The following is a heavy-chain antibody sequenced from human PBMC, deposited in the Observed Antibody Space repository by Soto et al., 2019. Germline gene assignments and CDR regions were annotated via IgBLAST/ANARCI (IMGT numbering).Heavy chain of an antibody. CDR3: AHTTRSSGWAIMDY. Sequence: QITLKESGPTQVKPTQTLTLTCTVSGFSLSTIGVGVGWIRQPPGKALEWLALIFWNDDKRYSPSLRTRLTITKDTSKNQVVLTMTNMDPVDTATYYCAHTTRSSGWAIMDYWGQGTLVTVSS. CDR1: GFSLSTIGVG. V-gene: IGHV2-5*01. J-gene: IGHJ4*02. CDR2: IFWNDDK. D-gene: IGHD6-19*01.